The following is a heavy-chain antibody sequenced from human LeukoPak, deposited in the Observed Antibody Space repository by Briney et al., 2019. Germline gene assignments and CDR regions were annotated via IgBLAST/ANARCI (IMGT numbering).Heavy chain of an antibody. D-gene: IGHD3-3*01. CDR2: IKLDGSEK. J-gene: IGHJ6*02. CDR3: ARDTSVTIFGVVIMDSYYYGMDV. Sequence: GGSLRLSCVASGFTFGKYWMSWVRQAPGKGLEWVANIKLDGSEKNYVDSVKGRFTISRDNTKNSLYLQMNSLRAEDTAVYYCARDTSVTIFGVVIMDSYYYGMDVWGQGTTVTVSS. V-gene: IGHV3-7*01. CDR1: GFTFGKYW.